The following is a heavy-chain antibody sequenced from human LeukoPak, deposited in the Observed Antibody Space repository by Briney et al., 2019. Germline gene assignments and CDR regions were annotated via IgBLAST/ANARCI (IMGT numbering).Heavy chain of an antibody. CDR2: IYSSGST. Sequence: ETLSLTCTVSGGSISSYYWSWIRQPPGKGLEWIGYIYSSGSTNYNPSLKSRVTISVDTSKEQFSLKLSSVTAADTALYYCARTYSTSSNFDYWGQGTLVTLSS. CDR3: ARTYSTSSNFDY. D-gene: IGHD2-2*01. J-gene: IGHJ4*02. CDR1: GGSISSYY. V-gene: IGHV4-4*09.